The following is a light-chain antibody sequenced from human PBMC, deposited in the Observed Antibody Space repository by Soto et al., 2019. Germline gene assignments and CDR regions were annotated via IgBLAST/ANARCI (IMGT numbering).Light chain of an antibody. J-gene: IGKJ2*01. V-gene: IGKV3-20*01. Sequence: EIVLTQSPGTLSLSPGERATLSCRASQSVSTRYLAWYQQKPGQAPRLLIHGVSSRATGIPDRFSGSGSGTDFILTISRLEPEDFAVYYCQQYDNLPPYTFGQGTKLEIK. CDR1: QSVSTRY. CDR2: GVS. CDR3: QQYDNLPPYT.